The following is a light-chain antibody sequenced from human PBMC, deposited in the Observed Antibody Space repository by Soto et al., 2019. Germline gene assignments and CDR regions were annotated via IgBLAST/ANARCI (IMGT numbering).Light chain of an antibody. CDR1: SGDVGTYNL. Sequence: QSALTQPASVSGSPGQSITISCTGTSGDVGTYNLVSWYQHHPGKAPQLMIYESSKRPSGVSNRFSGSRSGNTASLTISGLQSEDEPDYYCCSFARRSTVVFGGGTKLAVL. CDR2: ESS. CDR3: CSFARRSTVV. V-gene: IGLV2-23*01. J-gene: IGLJ3*02.